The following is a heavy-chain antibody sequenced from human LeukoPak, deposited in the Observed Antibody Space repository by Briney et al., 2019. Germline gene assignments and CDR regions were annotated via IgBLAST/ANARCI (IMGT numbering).Heavy chain of an antibody. D-gene: IGHD1-26*01. Sequence: PGGSLRLSCVASGFNLDESGFTWVRQVPGKGLEWVSGINWNGGTTAYADSVRGRFTISRDNARASVYLQMDNLRADDMAFYFCARGIGTPVPYFFDDWGQGTLVTVSS. CDR3: ARGIGTPVPYFFDD. CDR1: GFNLDESG. J-gene: IGHJ4*02. CDR2: INWNGGTT. V-gene: IGHV3-20*04.